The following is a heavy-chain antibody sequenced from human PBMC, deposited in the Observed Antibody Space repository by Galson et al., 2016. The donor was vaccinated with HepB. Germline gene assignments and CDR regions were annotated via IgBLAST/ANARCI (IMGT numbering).Heavy chain of an antibody. D-gene: IGHD4-23*01. CDR3: ASEYGGRTRVFDY. V-gene: IGHV3-30*04. J-gene: IGHJ4*02. Sequence: SLRLSCAASVLTFSRYTMHWVRQAPGKGLEWVAVVSYDGRNKHYADPVKGRFTITRETPKNTLFLQMNSLRVEDTAVYYCASEYGGRTRVFDYWGQGTLVTVSS. CDR1: VLTFSRYT. CDR2: VSYDGRNK.